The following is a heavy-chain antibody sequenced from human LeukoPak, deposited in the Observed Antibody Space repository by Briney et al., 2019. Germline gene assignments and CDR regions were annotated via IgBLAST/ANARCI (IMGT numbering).Heavy chain of an antibody. J-gene: IGHJ4*02. D-gene: IGHD6-13*01. CDR3: AKDGGSWEYYFDY. Sequence: GGSLRLSCAASGFTFSSYAMSWVRQAPGKGLEGVSAISGSGGSTYYADSVKGRFTISRDNSKNTLYLQMNSLRAEDTAVYYCAKDGGSWEYYFDYWGQGTLVTVSS. CDR2: ISGSGGST. V-gene: IGHV3-23*01. CDR1: GFTFSSYA.